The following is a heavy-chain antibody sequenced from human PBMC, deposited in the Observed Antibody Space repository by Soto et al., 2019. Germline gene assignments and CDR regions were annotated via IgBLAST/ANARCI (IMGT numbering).Heavy chain of an antibody. CDR1: GYTFTSYG. D-gene: IGHD1-7*01. CDR3: ARDRITGSMRDLYDV. Sequence: ASVKVSCKASGYTFTSYGISWVRQAPGQGLEWMGWISAYNGNTNYAQKLQGRVTMTTDTSTSTAYMELRSLRSDDTAVYYCARDRITGSMRDLYDVWGQGTTVTISS. CDR2: ISAYNGNT. J-gene: IGHJ6*02. V-gene: IGHV1-18*01.